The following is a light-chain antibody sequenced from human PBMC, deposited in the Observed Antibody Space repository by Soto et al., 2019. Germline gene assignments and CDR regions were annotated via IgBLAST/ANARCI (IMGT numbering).Light chain of an antibody. J-gene: IGKJ1*01. CDR1: QSVSSN. V-gene: IGKV3-15*01. CDR3: QQYSNWPPWT. Sequence: EIVMTQSPATLSVSPGDRATLSCRASQSVSSNLAWYQQKPGQAPGLLIYGASTRPTGIPARFSGSGSGTEFTLTISSLQSEDFAVYYCQQYSNWPPWTFGQGTKVDIK. CDR2: GAS.